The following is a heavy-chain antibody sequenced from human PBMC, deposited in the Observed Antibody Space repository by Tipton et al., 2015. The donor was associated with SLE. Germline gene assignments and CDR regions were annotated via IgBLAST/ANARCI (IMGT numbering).Heavy chain of an antibody. J-gene: IGHJ6*02. CDR3: ARKIEGYYGMDV. Sequence: TLSLTCTVSGGSISSYYWSWIRQPPGKGLEWIGYIYYSGSTNYNPSLKSRVTISVDTSKNQFSLKLSSVTAADTAVYYCARKIEGYYGMDVWGQGTTVTVSS. V-gene: IGHV4-59*07. CDR2: IYYSGST. CDR1: GGSISSYY.